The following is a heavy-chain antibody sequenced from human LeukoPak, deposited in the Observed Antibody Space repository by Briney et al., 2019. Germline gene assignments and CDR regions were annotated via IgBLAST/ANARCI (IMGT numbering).Heavy chain of an antibody. CDR3: ARDPINYDYVWGSYRPFDY. CDR1: GYTFTGYY. J-gene: IGHJ4*02. CDR2: ISAYNGNT. V-gene: IGHV1-18*04. D-gene: IGHD3-16*02. Sequence: ASVKVSCKASGYTFTGYYMHWVRQAPGQGLEWMGWISAYNGNTNYAQKLQGRVTMTTDTSTSTAYMELRSLRSDDTAVYYCARDPINYDYVWGSYRPFDYWGQGTLVTVSS.